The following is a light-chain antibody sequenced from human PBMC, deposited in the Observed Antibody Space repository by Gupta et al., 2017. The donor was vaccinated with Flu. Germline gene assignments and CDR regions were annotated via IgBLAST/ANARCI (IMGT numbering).Light chain of an antibody. Sequence: VTISCSGSTSNIGNNYVAWYQQLPGTAPKLLIYEIRKRPSGIPDRFSGSKSGTSATLDITGLQTADEADYFCEAWDNDLSVVLFGGGTKVTVL. CDR3: EAWDNDLSVVL. CDR2: EIR. J-gene: IGLJ3*02. V-gene: IGLV1-51*02. CDR1: TSNIGNNY.